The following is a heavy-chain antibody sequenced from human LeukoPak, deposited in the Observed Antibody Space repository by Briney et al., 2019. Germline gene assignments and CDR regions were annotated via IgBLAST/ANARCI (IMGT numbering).Heavy chain of an antibody. Sequence: ASGTLSLTCAVSGGSISSSNWWSWVRQPPGKGLEWIGEIYHSGSTNYNPSLKSRVTISVDTSKNQLSLKLSSVTAADTAVYYCARGKWIQLWLLDYWGQGTLVTVSS. CDR3: ARGKWIQLWLLDY. CDR1: GGSISSSNW. V-gene: IGHV4-4*02. CDR2: IYHSGST. D-gene: IGHD5-18*01. J-gene: IGHJ4*02.